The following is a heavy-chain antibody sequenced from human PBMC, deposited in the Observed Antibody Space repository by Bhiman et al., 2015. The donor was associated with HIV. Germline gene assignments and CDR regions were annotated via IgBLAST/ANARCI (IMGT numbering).Heavy chain of an antibody. CDR3: VRDRGSYDAFDI. D-gene: IGHD1-26*01. CDR1: GFRVSDYY. CDR2: ISFSKI. J-gene: IGHJ3*02. Sequence: QVELVESGGGLVKPGGSLRLSCAASGFRVSDYYMSWIREAPGKGLEWISFISFSKIYYADSVKGRFTISRDNGKNSLYLEMNSLRAEDTAVYYCVRDRGSYDAFDIWGQGTMVTVSS. V-gene: IGHV3-11*01.